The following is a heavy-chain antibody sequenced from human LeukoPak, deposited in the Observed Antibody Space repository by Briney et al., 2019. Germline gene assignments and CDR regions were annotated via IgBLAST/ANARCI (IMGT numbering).Heavy chain of an antibody. CDR3: ARGLQYQLLKALGHYYIDV. D-gene: IGHD2-2*01. J-gene: IGHJ6*03. V-gene: IGHV1-69*01. Sequence: GSSVKVSCKASGGTVGSHAIAWVRQAPGQGPEWVGGIIPNTGIANYAQKFQGRVTISSDESTSTVYMELTSLTSDDTAVYYCARGLQYQLLKALGHYYIDVWGEGTTVSVSS. CDR2: IIPNTGIA. CDR1: GGTVGSHA.